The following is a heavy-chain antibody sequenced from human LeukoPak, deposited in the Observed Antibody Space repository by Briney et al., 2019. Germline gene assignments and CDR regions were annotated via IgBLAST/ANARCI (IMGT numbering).Heavy chain of an antibody. V-gene: IGHV3-23*01. Sequence: GSLRLSCAASGFTFSSYAMSWVRQAPGKGLEWVSAISGSGGSTYYADSVKGRFTISRDNAKNSLYLQMNSLRAEDTAVYYCARDDPYYYDSSGPEAFDIWGQGTMVTVSS. D-gene: IGHD3-22*01. CDR1: GFTFSSYA. J-gene: IGHJ3*02. CDR3: ARDDPYYYDSSGPEAFDI. CDR2: ISGSGGST.